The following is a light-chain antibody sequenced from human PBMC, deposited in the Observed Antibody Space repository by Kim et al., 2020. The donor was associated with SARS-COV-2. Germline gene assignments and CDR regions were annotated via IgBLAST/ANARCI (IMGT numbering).Light chain of an antibody. CDR2: LGS. CDR1: QSLLNTNGYNY. CDR3: MQALQSPLT. J-gene: IGKJ4*01. V-gene: IGKV2-28*01. Sequence: PASISCRSSQSLLNTNGYNYLDWYLQKPGQSPQLLIYLGSNRASGVPDRFSGSGSGTDFTLKISRVEAEDVGVYYCMQALQSPLTFGGGTKVDIK.